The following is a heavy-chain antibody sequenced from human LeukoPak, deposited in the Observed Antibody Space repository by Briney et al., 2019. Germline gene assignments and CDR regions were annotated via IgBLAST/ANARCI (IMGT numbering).Heavy chain of an antibody. CDR3: ARDPSNTSGRYTYFDY. D-gene: IGHD3-16*02. Sequence: GASVKVSCKTYGYTFTNHGISWVRQAPGQGLEWMGWISAFNGETHYAQNLQGRVTMTTDTSTSTAYMELRSLRFDDTAVYYCARDPSNTSGRYTYFDYWGQGTLVTVSS. CDR2: ISAFNGET. CDR1: GYTFTNHG. V-gene: IGHV1-18*01. J-gene: IGHJ4*02.